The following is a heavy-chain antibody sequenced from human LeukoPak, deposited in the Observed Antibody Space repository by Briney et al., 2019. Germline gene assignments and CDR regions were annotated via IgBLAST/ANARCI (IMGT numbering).Heavy chain of an antibody. CDR1: GYSISSGYY. Sequence: SETLSLTCTVSGYSISSGYYWGWIRQPPGKRLEWIASIYYSGSTYNNPSLNSRVTISVDTSKNQFSLTLSSVTAADTALYYCATHVWLHFHYWGQGTLVTVSS. D-gene: IGHD3-9*01. V-gene: IGHV4-38-2*02. CDR3: ATHVWLHFHY. CDR2: IYYSGST. J-gene: IGHJ4*02.